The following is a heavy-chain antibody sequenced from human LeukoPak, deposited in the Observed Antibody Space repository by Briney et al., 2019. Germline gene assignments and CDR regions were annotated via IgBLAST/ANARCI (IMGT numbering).Heavy chain of an antibody. D-gene: IGHD3-10*01. CDR2: ISGNGGST. CDR3: ARTYGSGSYWGY. CDR1: GFTFSSYA. J-gene: IGHJ4*02. V-gene: IGHV3-23*01. Sequence: GGSLRLSCPASGFTFSSYAMTWVRQAPGKGLEGVSTISGNGGSTYYADSVKSRFTISRDNSKNTLYMQMNSLRAEDTAVYYCARTYGSGSYWGYWGQGTLVTVSS.